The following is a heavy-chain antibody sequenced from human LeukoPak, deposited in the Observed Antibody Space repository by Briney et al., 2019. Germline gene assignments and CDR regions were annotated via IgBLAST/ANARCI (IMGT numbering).Heavy chain of an antibody. CDR3: ARDQVTISSGTFDI. Sequence: ASVKVSCKASGYTFTSYGISWVRQAPGQGLEWMGWISAYNGNTNYAQKLQGRVTMTTDTSTATAYMELRSLRSDDTAVYYCARDQVTISSGTFDIWGQGTMVTASS. V-gene: IGHV1-18*01. J-gene: IGHJ3*02. CDR2: ISAYNGNT. CDR1: GYTFTSYG. D-gene: IGHD3-3*02.